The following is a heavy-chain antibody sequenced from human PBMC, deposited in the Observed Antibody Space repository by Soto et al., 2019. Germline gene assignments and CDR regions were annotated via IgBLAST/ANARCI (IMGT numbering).Heavy chain of an antibody. J-gene: IGHJ3*02. CDR1: GGSISSGDYY. CDR3: ARDGCRGGSCYGAFDI. V-gene: IGHV4-30-4*01. Sequence: NPSETLSLTCTVSGGSISSGDYYWSWIRQPPGKGLEWIGYIYYSGSTYYNPSLKSRVTISVDTSKNQFSLKVSSVTAADTAVYYCARDGCRGGSCYGAFDIWGRGTMVTVSS. D-gene: IGHD2-15*01. CDR2: IYYSGST.